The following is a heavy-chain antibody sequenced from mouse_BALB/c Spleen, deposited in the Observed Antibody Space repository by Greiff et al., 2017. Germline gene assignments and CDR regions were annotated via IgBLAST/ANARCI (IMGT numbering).Heavy chain of an antibody. CDR1: GFTFSDYG. V-gene: IGHV5-15*02. J-gene: IGHJ4*01. D-gene: IGHD4-1*01. CDR3: ARGAGDYAMDY. Sequence: EVQRVESGGGLVQPGGSRKLSCAASGFTFSDYGMAWVRQAPGKGPEWVAFISNLAYSIYYADTVTGRFTISRENAKNTLYLEMSSLRSEDTAMYYCARGAGDYAMDYWGQGTSVTVSS. CDR2: ISNLAYSI.